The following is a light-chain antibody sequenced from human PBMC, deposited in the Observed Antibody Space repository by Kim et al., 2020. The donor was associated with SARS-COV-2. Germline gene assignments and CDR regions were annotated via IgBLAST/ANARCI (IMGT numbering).Light chain of an antibody. CDR2: RNN. V-gene: IGLV10-54*04. J-gene: IGLJ3*02. Sequence: QTATRTCTGNNNNDGNQGAAWLQQHQGHPPKLLSYRNNNRPSGISERFSASRSGDTASLTITGLQPEDETDYYCSAWDSSLNVWVFGGGTQLTVL. CDR1: NNNDGNQG. CDR3: SAWDSSLNVWV.